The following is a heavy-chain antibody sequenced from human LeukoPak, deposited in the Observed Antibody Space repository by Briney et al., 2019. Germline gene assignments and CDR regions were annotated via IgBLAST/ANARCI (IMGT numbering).Heavy chain of an antibody. CDR1: GYSFTSYW. V-gene: IGHV5-51*01. Sequence: GESLKISCKGSGYSFTSYWIGWVRQMPGKGLEWMGIIYPGDSDTRYSPSFQGQVTISAAKSISTAYLQWSSLKASDTAMYYCARLDPLGFCSSTSCFAFDIWGQGTMVTVSS. J-gene: IGHJ3*02. D-gene: IGHD2-2*01. CDR2: IYPGDSDT. CDR3: ARLDPLGFCSSTSCFAFDI.